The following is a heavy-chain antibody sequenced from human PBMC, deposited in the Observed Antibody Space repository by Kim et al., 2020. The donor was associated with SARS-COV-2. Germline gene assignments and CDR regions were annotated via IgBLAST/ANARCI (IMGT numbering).Heavy chain of an antibody. CDR3: ARDSSYFDTLTDNYYYYGLDV. J-gene: IGHJ6*02. CDR2: VSYSGNT. V-gene: IGHV4-39*07. D-gene: IGHD3-9*01. Sequence: SETLSLTCTVSGGSISGSSYYWGWIRQPPGKGLEWIGAVSYSGNTYHNPSLKSRAIVSVDTSKNQFSLKLNSVTAADTAVYYCARDSSYFDTLTDNYYYYGLDVWGQGTTVAVPS. CDR1: GGSISGSSYY.